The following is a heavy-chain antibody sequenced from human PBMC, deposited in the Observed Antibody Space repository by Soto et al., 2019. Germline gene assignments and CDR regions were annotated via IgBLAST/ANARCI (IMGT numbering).Heavy chain of an antibody. CDR1: SGSLSNHY. CDR3: ARTDYFPP. Sequence: QVQLQQWGAGLLKPSETLSLTCAVSSGSLSNHYWWCWIRQPPGKGLEWIGEINHSGGTNYNPSLRSRVTISVDTSKNQFSLMLTSVSASDTAVYYCARTDYFPPWGPGTLVTVSS. J-gene: IGHJ5*02. D-gene: IGHD3-9*01. CDR2: INHSGGT. V-gene: IGHV4-34*01.